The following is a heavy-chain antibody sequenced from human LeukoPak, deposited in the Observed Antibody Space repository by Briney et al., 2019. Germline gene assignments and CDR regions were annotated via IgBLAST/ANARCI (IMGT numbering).Heavy chain of an antibody. J-gene: IGHJ3*02. Sequence: GGSLRLSCAASGFTFSSYSMNWVRQAPGKGLEWVSYISSSSSTIYYADSVKGRFTISRDNAKNSLYLQMNSLRAEDTAVYYCAREGITIFGVVQGAFDIWGQGTMVTVSS. CDR2: ISSSSSTI. CDR3: AREGITIFGVVQGAFDI. CDR1: GFTFSSYS. D-gene: IGHD3-3*01. V-gene: IGHV3-48*04.